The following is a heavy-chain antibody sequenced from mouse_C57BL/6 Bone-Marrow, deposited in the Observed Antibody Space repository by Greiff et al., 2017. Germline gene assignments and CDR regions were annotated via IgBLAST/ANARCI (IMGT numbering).Heavy chain of an antibody. CDR2: ISDGGSYT. CDR3: ARDEGLRPWFAY. Sequence: EVKLVESGGGLVKPGGSLKLSCAASGFTFSSYAMSWVRQTPEKRLEWVATISDGGSYTDYPDNVKGRITISRDNAKNNPYLQMSHLKSEDTAMYYGARDEGLRPWFAYWGQGTLVTVSA. CDR1: GFTFSSYA. V-gene: IGHV5-4*01. J-gene: IGHJ3*01. D-gene: IGHD2-4*01.